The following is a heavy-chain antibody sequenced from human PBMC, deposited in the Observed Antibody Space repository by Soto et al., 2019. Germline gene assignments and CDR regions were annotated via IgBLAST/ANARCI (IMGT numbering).Heavy chain of an antibody. CDR1: GGTFSSYA. D-gene: IGHD3-22*01. CDR3: ASKKSNYYDSSGPDYYYGMDV. Sequence: SVKVSCKASGGTFSSYAIGWVRQAPGQGLEWMGGIIPIFGTANYAQKFQGRVTITADESTSTAYMELSSLRSEDTAVYYCASKKSNYYDSSGPDYYYGMDVWGQGTTVTVSS. V-gene: IGHV1-69*13. CDR2: IIPIFGTA. J-gene: IGHJ6*01.